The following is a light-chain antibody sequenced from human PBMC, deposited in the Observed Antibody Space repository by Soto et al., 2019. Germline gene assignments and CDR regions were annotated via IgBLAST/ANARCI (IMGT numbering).Light chain of an antibody. Sequence: EIVLTQSPGTLSLSPGERATLSCRASQSVSSSYLAWYQQKPGQAPRLLIYVASSSATGIPDRFSGIGSGTDFTLTISRLEPEDFAVYYCQQYGTSFTFGPRTKVDFK. J-gene: IGKJ3*01. CDR3: QQYGTSFT. V-gene: IGKV3-20*01. CDR1: QSVSSSY. CDR2: VAS.